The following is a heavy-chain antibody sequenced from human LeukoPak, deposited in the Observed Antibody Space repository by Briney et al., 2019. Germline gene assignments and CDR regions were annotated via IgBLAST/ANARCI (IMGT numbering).Heavy chain of an antibody. CDR2: INPSGGST. CDR3: ARVVKYRSGPLTDLLPYYFDS. J-gene: IGHJ4*02. CDR1: GYTFTSYY. V-gene: IGHV1-46*01. D-gene: IGHD6-19*01. Sequence: ASVTVSCKASGYTFTSYYMHWVRQAPGQGLEWMGIINPSGGSTNYAQKFQGRVTITRDTSASTAYMELRSLRSEDMAVYYCARVVKYRSGPLTDLLPYYFDSWGQGTLVTVSS.